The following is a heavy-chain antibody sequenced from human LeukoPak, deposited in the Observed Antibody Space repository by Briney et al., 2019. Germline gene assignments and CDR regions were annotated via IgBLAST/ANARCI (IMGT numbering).Heavy chain of an antibody. CDR2: IRGTDST. Sequence: PGGSLRLSCGASGFTFSSYGMTWVRQAPGKGPEWVSSIRGTDSTYYADSVKGRFTISRDNSKNTLYLQMDSLRADDTAVYYCAKPGRYCSGNSCFFYFDYWGQGTLVTVSS. J-gene: IGHJ4*02. CDR3: AKPGRYCSGNSCFFYFDY. D-gene: IGHD2-15*01. V-gene: IGHV3-23*01. CDR1: GFTFSSYG.